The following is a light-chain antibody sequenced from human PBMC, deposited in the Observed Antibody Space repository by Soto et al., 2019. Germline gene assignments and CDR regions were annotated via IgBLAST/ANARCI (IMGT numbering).Light chain of an antibody. CDR1: SIDVGAYEY. V-gene: IGLV2-8*01. CDR2: EVT. CDR3: SSYAGSSVV. J-gene: IGLJ1*01. Sequence: VSITKKRTSIDVGAYEYVSWYQHHPGRAPKLILYEVTKRPSGVPGRFSGSKSGNTAPLTVSGLQAEDEADYYCSSYAGSSVVFGTGTKVTVV.